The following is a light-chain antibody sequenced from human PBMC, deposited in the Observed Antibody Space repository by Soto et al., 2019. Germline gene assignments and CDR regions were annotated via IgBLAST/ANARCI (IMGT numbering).Light chain of an antibody. J-gene: IGKJ1*01. V-gene: IGKV1-39*01. Sequence: DIQMTQSPSSLSASVGDRVTITCGASQSISSYLNWYQQKPGKAPKLLIYAASSLQSGVLSRFSGSGSGTDFTLTISSLQPEDFATYYCQQSFSTPQTFGQGTKVEIK. CDR1: QSISSY. CDR2: AAS. CDR3: QQSFSTPQT.